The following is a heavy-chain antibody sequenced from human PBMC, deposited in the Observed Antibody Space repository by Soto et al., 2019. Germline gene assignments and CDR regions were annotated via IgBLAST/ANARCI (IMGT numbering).Heavy chain of an antibody. J-gene: IGHJ6*02. Sequence: PGGSLRLSCAASGFTFSSYGMHWVRQAPGKGLEWVAVISYDGSNKYYADSVKGRFTISRDNSKNTLYLQMNSLRAEDTAVYYCAREGYSSTYYYGMDVWGQGTTVTVSS. CDR2: ISYDGSNK. D-gene: IGHD5-18*01. CDR3: AREGYSSTYYYGMDV. CDR1: GFTFSSYG. V-gene: IGHV3-30*03.